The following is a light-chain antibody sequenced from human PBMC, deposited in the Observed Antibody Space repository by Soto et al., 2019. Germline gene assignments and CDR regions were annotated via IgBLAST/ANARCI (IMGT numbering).Light chain of an antibody. CDR1: SSDFGTYTP. CDR3: CSYTDTSNFVI. J-gene: IGLJ2*01. CDR2: EVS. V-gene: IGLV2-23*02. Sequence: QSALTQPASVSGSPGQSITISCTATSSDFGTYTPVSWYQQRPGEVPRLIIYEVSKRPSGVSSRFSGSKSANTASLTISGLQAEDEGDYYCCSYTDTSNFVIFGGGTKVTVL.